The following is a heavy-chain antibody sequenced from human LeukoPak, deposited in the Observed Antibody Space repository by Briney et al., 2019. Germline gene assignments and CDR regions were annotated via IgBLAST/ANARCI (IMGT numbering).Heavy chain of an antibody. J-gene: IGHJ4*02. V-gene: IGHV1-2*02. Sequence: ASVKVSCKTSGYTFTGYYMHWVRQAPGQGLEWMGRINPHSGDTNYAQNFQGRVTMTRDTSISTAYMELSSLRSDDTAVYYCARPDRGLGDDLGDYWGQGTLVTVSS. CDR3: ARPDRGLGDDLGDY. CDR2: INPHSGDT. D-gene: IGHD3-16*01. CDR1: GYTFTGYY.